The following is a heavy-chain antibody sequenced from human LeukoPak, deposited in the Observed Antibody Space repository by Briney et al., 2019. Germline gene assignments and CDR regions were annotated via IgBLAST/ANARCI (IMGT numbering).Heavy chain of an antibody. Sequence: PSQTLSLTCTVSGGSISSGGYYWSWIRQHPGKGLEWIGYIYYSGSPYYNPSLKSRVSISVDRSKNQFSLNLNFVTAADTALYYCARGDGSGSGRWFDPWGQGTLITVSS. J-gene: IGHJ5*02. CDR1: GGSISSGGYY. CDR2: IYYSGSP. CDR3: ARGDGSGSGRWFDP. D-gene: IGHD3-10*01. V-gene: IGHV4-31*03.